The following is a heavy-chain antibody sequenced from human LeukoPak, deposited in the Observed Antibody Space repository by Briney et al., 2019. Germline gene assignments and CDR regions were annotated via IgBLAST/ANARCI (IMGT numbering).Heavy chain of an antibody. Sequence: GGSLRLSCAASGFTVSSNYMSWVRQAPGKGLEWVSVIYSDDSTYYADSVKGRFTISRDSSKNTLYLQMNSLRAEDTAVYYCARDYYDKPYYFDYWGQGTLVTVSS. CDR2: IYSDDST. CDR3: ARDYYDKPYYFDY. D-gene: IGHD3-22*01. CDR1: GFTVSSNY. V-gene: IGHV3-66*01. J-gene: IGHJ4*02.